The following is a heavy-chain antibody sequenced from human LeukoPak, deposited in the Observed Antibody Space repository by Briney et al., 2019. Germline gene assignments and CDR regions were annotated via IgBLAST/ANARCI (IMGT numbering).Heavy chain of an antibody. Sequence: ASVKVSCKASGYTFNNYDMHWVRQAPGQGLEWMGIINPNDDSTSYAQKFQGRVTITADESTSTAYMELSSLRSEDTAVYYCARDHYCSSTSCYGKNWFDPWGQGTLVTVSS. J-gene: IGHJ5*02. CDR2: INPNDDST. D-gene: IGHD2-2*01. CDR3: ARDHYCSSTSCYGKNWFDP. CDR1: GYTFNNYD. V-gene: IGHV1-46*02.